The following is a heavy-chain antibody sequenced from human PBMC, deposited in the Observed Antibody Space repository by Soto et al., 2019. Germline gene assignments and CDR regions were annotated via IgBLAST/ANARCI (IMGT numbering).Heavy chain of an antibody. Sequence: VQLLESGGSLVQPGGSLRLSCAASGFTFSSYAMSWVRQGTGKGLEWVSAISDSGTNTYYADSVKGRFTISRDNSKSTLYLQMNSLREEDTATYYCARSRSSSGPWGQGTLVSVSS. CDR3: ARSRSSSGP. CDR2: ISDSGTNT. V-gene: IGHV3-23*01. J-gene: IGHJ4*02. CDR1: GFTFSSYA. D-gene: IGHD6-6*01.